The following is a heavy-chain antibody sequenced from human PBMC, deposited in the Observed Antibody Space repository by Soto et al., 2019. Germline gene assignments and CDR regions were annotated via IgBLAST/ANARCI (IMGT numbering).Heavy chain of an antibody. Sequence: GASVKVSCKASGGTFSSYAISWVRQAPGQGLEWMGGIIPIFGTANYAQKFQGRVTITADESTSTAYMELSSLRSEDTAVYYCARADLYDDYVFDYWGQGTLVTVSS. CDR3: ARADLYDDYVFDY. D-gene: IGHD4-17*01. CDR1: GGTFSSYA. CDR2: IIPIFGTA. V-gene: IGHV1-69*13. J-gene: IGHJ4*02.